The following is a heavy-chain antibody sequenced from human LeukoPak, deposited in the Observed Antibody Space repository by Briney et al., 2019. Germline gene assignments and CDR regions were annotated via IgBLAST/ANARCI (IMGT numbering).Heavy chain of an antibody. CDR1: GFTFSSYA. J-gene: IGHJ4*02. CDR3: TTSTSPGLDY. Sequence: PGGSLRLSCAASGFTFSSYAMSWVRQAPGKGLEWVARIKSKIHGGTADYAAPVKGRFTISRDDSKNTLYLQMNSLKTEDTAVYYCTTSTSPGLDYWGQGTLVTVSS. CDR2: IKSKIHGGTA. V-gene: IGHV3-15*01.